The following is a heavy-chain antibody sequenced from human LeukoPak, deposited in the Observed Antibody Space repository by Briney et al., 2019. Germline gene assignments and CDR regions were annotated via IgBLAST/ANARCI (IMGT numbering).Heavy chain of an antibody. V-gene: IGHV4-39*07. J-gene: IGHJ4*02. CDR2: IYYSGST. Sequence: SETLSLTCTVSGGSISFSSYYWGWIRQPPGKGLEWIGSIYYSGSTYYNPSLKSRVTISVDTSKNQFSLKLSSVTAADTAVYYCARGRLYSNYVDYWGQGTLVTVSS. CDR3: ARGRLYSNYVDY. CDR1: GGSISFSSYY. D-gene: IGHD3-16*02.